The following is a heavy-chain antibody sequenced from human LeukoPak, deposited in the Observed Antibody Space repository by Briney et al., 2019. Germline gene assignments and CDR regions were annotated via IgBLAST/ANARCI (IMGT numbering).Heavy chain of an antibody. D-gene: IGHD6-6*01. J-gene: IGHJ6*03. CDR3: ARKKSVYRSSSSTYYYMDV. CDR1: GFTFSTYA. Sequence: GGSLRLSCAASGFTFSTYAMHWVRQAPGKGLEWVAFIRHDGSDKYYADSVKGRFTISRDNSKSTLYLQMNSLRAEDTAVYHCARKKSVYRSSSSTYYYMDVWGKGTTVTVSS. CDR2: IRHDGSDK. V-gene: IGHV3-30*02.